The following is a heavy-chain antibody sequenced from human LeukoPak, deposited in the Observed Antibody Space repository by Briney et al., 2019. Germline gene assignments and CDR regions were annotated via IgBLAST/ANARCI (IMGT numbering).Heavy chain of an antibody. V-gene: IGHV1-18*01. Sequence: ASVKVSCKDSGYTFTSYGISWVRQAPGQGLEWMGWISAYNGNTNYAQKLQGRVTMTTDTSTSTAYMELRSLRSDDTAVYYCARDRYGAVPFNWFDPWGQGTLVTVSS. CDR3: ARDRYGAVPFNWFDP. J-gene: IGHJ5*02. D-gene: IGHD4-17*01. CDR1: GYTFTSYG. CDR2: ISAYNGNT.